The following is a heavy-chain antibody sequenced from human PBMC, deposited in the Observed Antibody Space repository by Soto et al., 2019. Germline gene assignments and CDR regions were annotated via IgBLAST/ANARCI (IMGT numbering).Heavy chain of an antibody. CDR3: ARWDYGSGSYSYGMDV. Sequence: QVQLQESGPGLVKPSETLSLTCTVSGGSISSYYWSWIRQPPGKGLEWIGYIYYSGSTNYNPSLKSRVTISVDTSKNQFSLKLSSVTAADTAVYYCARWDYGSGSYSYGMDVWGQVTTFTVSS. J-gene: IGHJ6*02. V-gene: IGHV4-59*01. CDR2: IYYSGST. CDR1: GGSISSYY. D-gene: IGHD3-10*01.